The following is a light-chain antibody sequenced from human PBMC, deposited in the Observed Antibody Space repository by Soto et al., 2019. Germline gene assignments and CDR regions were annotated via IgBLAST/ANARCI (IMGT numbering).Light chain of an antibody. J-gene: IGLJ1*01. CDR1: SSDVGGYNY. Sequence: QSVLTQPASVSGSPGQSITISCTGTSSDVGGYNYVSWYQQHPGKANKLMIYDVSNRPSGVSNRFSGSKSGNTASLTISRLQAEDEADYYCSSYTSSSTLYVFGTGTKVTVL. CDR3: SSYTSSSTLYV. V-gene: IGLV2-14*01. CDR2: DVS.